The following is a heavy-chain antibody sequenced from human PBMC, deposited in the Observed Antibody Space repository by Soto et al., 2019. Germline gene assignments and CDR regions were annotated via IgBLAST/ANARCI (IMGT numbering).Heavy chain of an antibody. CDR2: ISGNGGST. CDR1: GFTFSSYA. CDR3: AKDGYDYVWGSYRSPPHDY. V-gene: IGHV3-23*01. J-gene: IGHJ4*02. D-gene: IGHD3-16*02. Sequence: GGSLRLSCAASGFTFSSYAMSWVRQAPGKGLEWVSAISGNGGSTYYADSVKGRFTISRDNSKNTLYLQMNSLRAEDTAVYYCAKDGYDYVWGSYRSPPHDYWGQGTLVTVSS.